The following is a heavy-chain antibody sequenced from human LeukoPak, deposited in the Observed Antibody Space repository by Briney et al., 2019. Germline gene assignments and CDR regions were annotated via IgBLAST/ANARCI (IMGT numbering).Heavy chain of an antibody. CDR2: VYSGGGT. J-gene: IGHJ4*02. CDR3: ARASFWFDYSGYYFDY. V-gene: IGHV3-66*01. CDR1: GFTISTNY. D-gene: IGHD2-15*01. Sequence: PGGSLGLSCAASGFTISTNYMSWVRQAPGKGLEWVSVVYSGGGTYYADSVKGRFTISRDNSKNTVSLQMNGLRAEDTAVYYCARASFWFDYSGYYFDYWGQGTLVTVSS.